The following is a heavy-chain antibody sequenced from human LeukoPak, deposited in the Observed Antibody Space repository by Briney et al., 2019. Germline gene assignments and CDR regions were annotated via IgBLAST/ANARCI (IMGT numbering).Heavy chain of an antibody. V-gene: IGHV3-48*02. CDR2: NSGSSSTI. D-gene: IGHD6-6*01. CDR3: ARSPSIAARQPSYSFYMDV. J-gene: IGHJ6*03. CDR1: GLSFRSYS. Sequence: PGGSLRLSCAASGLSFRSYSMNWVRRAPGKGREWVSYNSGSSSTIYYADSVKGRFTISRDNAKNSLYLQLNSLRDEDTAVYYCARSPSIAARQPSYSFYMDVWGKGTTVTVYS.